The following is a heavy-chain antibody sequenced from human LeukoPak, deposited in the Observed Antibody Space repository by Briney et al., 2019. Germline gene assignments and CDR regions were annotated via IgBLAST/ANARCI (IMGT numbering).Heavy chain of an antibody. CDR2: ISGSGGST. Sequence: PGGSLRLSCAASGFTFRSYAMSWVRQAPGKGLEWVSAISGSGGSTYYADSVKGRFTISRDNSKNTLYLQMNSLRAEDMAVYYCAKAAGNTMIAPGEDWGQGTLVTVSS. D-gene: IGHD3-22*01. J-gene: IGHJ4*02. CDR3: AKAAGNTMIAPGED. V-gene: IGHV3-23*01. CDR1: GFTFRSYA.